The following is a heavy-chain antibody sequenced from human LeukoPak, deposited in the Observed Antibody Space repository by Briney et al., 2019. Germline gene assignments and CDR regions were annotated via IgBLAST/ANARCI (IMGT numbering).Heavy chain of an antibody. J-gene: IGHJ5*02. Sequence: GGSLKLSRAASGFTFSGSAMHWVRQASGKGLEWVGRIRSKADSYATAYAASVKGRFTISRDDSKNTAYLQMNSLKTKDTAVYYCTKGYCSGSSCYPQFDPWGQGTLVTVSS. V-gene: IGHV3-73*01. CDR2: IRSKADSYAT. D-gene: IGHD2-2*01. CDR3: TKGYCSGSSCYPQFDP. CDR1: GFTFSGSA.